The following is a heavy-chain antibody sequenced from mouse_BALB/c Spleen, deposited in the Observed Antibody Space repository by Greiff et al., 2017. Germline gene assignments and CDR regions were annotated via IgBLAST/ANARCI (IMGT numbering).Heavy chain of an antibody. CDR3: ARFYDGYYGWFAY. D-gene: IGHD2-3*01. CDR1: GYSFTGYT. CDR2: LNPYNGGT. Sequence: EVQLQQSGPELVKPGASMKISCKASGYSFTGYTMNWVKQSHRKNLEWIGLLNPYNGGTSYNQKFKGKATLTVDKSSSTAYMELLSLTSEDSAVYYCARFYDGYYGWFAYWGQGTLVTVSA. J-gene: IGHJ3*01. V-gene: IGHV1-18*01.